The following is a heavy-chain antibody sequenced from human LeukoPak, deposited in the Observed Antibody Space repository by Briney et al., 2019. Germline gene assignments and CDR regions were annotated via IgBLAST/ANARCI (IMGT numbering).Heavy chain of an antibody. CDR2: IKSDGST. J-gene: IGHJ1*01. V-gene: IGHV3-74*01. Sequence: GGSLRLSCAASGFTFSSYWMHWVRQAPGKGLVWVSRIKSDGSTNYADSVKGRFTISRDNAKNTVSLQMNSLRAEDTAVYYCARAPTETGGYYPEYFRHWGQGTLVTVSS. CDR3: ARAPTETGGYYPEYFRH. D-gene: IGHD3-22*01. CDR1: GFTFSSYW.